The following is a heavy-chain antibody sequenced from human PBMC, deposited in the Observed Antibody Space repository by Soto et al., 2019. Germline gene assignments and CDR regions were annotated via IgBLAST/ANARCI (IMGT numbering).Heavy chain of an antibody. J-gene: IGHJ4*02. Sequence: SETLSLTCTVSGDSISSGGYYWSWIRQHPGKGLEWIGYIYYSGSTYYNPSLKSRVTISVDTSKNQFSLKLSSVTAADTAVYYCARDNNYDFWSGGFDYWGQGTLVTVSS. CDR2: IYYSGST. CDR1: GDSISSGGYY. CDR3: ARDNNYDFWSGGFDY. V-gene: IGHV4-31*03. D-gene: IGHD3-3*01.